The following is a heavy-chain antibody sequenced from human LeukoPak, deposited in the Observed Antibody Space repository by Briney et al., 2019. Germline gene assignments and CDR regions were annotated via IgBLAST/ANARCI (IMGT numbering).Heavy chain of an antibody. D-gene: IGHD6-13*01. Sequence: KTSETLSLTCTVSGGSISSSSYYWGWLRQPPGKGLEWIGSIYYSGSTYYNPSLKSRVTISVDTSKNQFSLKLSSVTAADTAVYYCASYSSKKRGYFDYWGQGTLVTVSS. V-gene: IGHV4-39*01. CDR1: GGSISSSSYY. CDR2: IYYSGST. J-gene: IGHJ4*02. CDR3: ASYSSKKRGYFDY.